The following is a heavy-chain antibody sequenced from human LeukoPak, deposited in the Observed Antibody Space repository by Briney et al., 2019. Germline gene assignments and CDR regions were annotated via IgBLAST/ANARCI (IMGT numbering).Heavy chain of an antibody. J-gene: IGHJ4*02. CDR2: IYYSGIT. Sequence: SETLSLTCTVSGGSISSFYWSWIRQPPGKGLQWIGYIYYSGITRYNPSLKSRVTISVDTSKNQFSLKLSSVTAADTAVYYCASGGYSGYAFDYWGQGILVTVS. CDR3: ASGGYSGYAFDY. V-gene: IGHV4-59*01. CDR1: GGSISSFY. D-gene: IGHD5-12*01.